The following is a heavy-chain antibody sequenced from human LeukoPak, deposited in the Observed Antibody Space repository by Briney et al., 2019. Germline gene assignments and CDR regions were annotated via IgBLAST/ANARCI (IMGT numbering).Heavy chain of an antibody. D-gene: IGHD5-12*01. Sequence: GGSLRLPCAASGFTFSSYGMSWVRQAPGKGLEWVSAISGSGGSTYYADSVKGRFTISRDNSKNTLYLQMNSLRAEDTAVYYCARYSGYDDEGEYFDYWGQGTLVTVSS. CDR1: GFTFSSYG. J-gene: IGHJ4*02. CDR2: ISGSGGST. V-gene: IGHV3-23*01. CDR3: ARYSGYDDEGEYFDY.